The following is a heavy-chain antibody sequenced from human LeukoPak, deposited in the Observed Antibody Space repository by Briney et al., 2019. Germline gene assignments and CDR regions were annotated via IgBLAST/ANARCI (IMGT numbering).Heavy chain of an antibody. V-gene: IGHV3-23*01. J-gene: IGHJ6*02. Sequence: GGSLRLSCAASGFTFSTYAMSWVRQAPGKGLEWVSAISGSGGSTYYADSVKGRFTISRDNSKNTLYLQMNSLRAEDTAVYYCAKDVVAGTSYYYYGMDVWGQGTTVTVSS. CDR3: AKDVVAGTSYYYYGMDV. D-gene: IGHD2-15*01. CDR2: ISGSGGST. CDR1: GFTFSTYA.